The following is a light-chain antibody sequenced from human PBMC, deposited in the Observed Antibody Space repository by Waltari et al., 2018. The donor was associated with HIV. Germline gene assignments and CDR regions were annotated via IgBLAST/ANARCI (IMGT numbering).Light chain of an antibody. CDR2: EVS. V-gene: IGLV2-14*01. J-gene: IGLJ1*01. Sequence: QSALTQPASVSGSPGQSITISCSGTSSDVGGYNYVSWYQQHPGKAPKLIMYEVSNRPSGISHRLSGSKSDNTASLAISGLQAEDEADYYCSSYTTSSTLVFGTGTKVSVL. CDR1: SSDVGGYNY. CDR3: SSYTTSSTLV.